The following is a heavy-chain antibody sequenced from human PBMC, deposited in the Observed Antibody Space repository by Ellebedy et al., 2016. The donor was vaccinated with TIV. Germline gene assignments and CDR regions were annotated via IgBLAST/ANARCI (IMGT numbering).Heavy chain of an antibody. CDR2: IRSDGSNK. CDR3: AKGAYPVPTFMAV. D-gene: IGHD4-17*01. Sequence: PGGSLRLSCAASGFTTSGMHWVRQAPGKGLEWVAFIRSDGSNKYYADSVRGRFSISRDSSKNTLYLQMNSPGAEETALYYCAKGAYPVPTFMAVWGQGTTVVVSS. CDR1: GFTTSG. V-gene: IGHV3-30*02. J-gene: IGHJ6*02.